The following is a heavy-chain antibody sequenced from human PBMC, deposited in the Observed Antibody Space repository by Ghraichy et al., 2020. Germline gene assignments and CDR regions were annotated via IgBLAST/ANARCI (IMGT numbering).Heavy chain of an antibody. D-gene: IGHD2-21*02. CDR2: IYYSGST. Sequence: SQTLSLTCTVSGGSISSGGYYWSWIRQHPGKGLEWIGYIYYSGSTYYNPSLKSRVTISVDTSKNQFSLKLSSVTAADTAVYYCARAYCGGDCYPSENWFDPWGQGTLVTVSS. J-gene: IGHJ5*02. V-gene: IGHV4-31*02. CDR1: GGSISSGGYY. CDR3: ARAYCGGDCYPSENWFDP.